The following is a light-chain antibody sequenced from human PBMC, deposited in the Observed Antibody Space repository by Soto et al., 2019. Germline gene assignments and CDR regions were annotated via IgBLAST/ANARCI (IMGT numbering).Light chain of an antibody. J-gene: IGLJ2*01. CDR3: RSYTSSSTQV. Sequence: QSALTQPASVSGSPGQSITISCTGTSSDVGGYNYVSWYQQHPGKAPKLMIYEVSNRPSGGSNRFSGSKSGNTASLTISGLQADDEDDYYCRSYTSSSTQVFGGGTKLTVL. CDR1: SSDVGGYNY. V-gene: IGLV2-14*01. CDR2: EVS.